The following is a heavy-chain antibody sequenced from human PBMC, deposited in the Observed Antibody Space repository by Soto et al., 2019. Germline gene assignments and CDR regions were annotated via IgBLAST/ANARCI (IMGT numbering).Heavy chain of an antibody. V-gene: IGHV4-59*01. D-gene: IGHD1-1*01. CDR2: IYYSGST. CDR1: GGSISSYY. Sequence: QVQLQESGPGLVKPSETLSLTCTVSGGSISSYYWSWIRQPPGKGLEWIGYIYYSGSTNYNPSLKSRVTISVSTSKSQFSLKLSSVTAADTAVYYCARDLNWKGYYGMDVWGQGTTVTVSS. J-gene: IGHJ6*02. CDR3: ARDLNWKGYYGMDV.